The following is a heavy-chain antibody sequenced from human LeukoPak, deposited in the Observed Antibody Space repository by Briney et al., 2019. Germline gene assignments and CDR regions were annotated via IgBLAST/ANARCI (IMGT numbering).Heavy chain of an antibody. CDR2: INPNSGGT. V-gene: IGHV1-2*02. CDR3: ARAGSIAARNWFDP. D-gene: IGHD6-6*01. Sequence: VASVKVSCKASGYTFTGYYMHWVRQAPGQGLEWMGWINPNSGGTNYAQKLQGRVTMTTDTSTSTAYMELRSLRSDDTAVYYCARAGSIAARNWFDPWGQGTLVTVSS. CDR1: GYTFTGYY. J-gene: IGHJ5*02.